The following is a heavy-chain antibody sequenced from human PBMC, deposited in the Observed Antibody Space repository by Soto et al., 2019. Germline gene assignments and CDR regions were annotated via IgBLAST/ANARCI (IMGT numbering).Heavy chain of an antibody. CDR3: ASQMYFFDSSGYFPPPI. D-gene: IGHD3-22*01. CDR1: GFTVSSNY. Sequence: SGGSLRLSCAASGFTVSSNYMSWVRQAPGKGLEWVSVIYSGGSTYYADSVKGRFTISRDDSKNVSYLQMDSLRREDTGVYFCASQMYFFDSSGYFPPPIWGQGTLVTVSS. CDR2: IYSGGST. V-gene: IGHV3-53*01. J-gene: IGHJ4*02.